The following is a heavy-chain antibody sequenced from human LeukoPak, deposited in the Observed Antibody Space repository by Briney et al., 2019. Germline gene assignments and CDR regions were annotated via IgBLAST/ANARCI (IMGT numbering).Heavy chain of an antibody. Sequence: ASVKVSCKASGYTFTSFGISWVRQAPGQGLEWMGWGSAYNGNTNYAQKFQGRVTMTTDTSTSTAYMEVRSLRSDDTAVYYCTRDLGVDTTMIFFDYWGQGSLVTVSS. J-gene: IGHJ4*02. CDR3: TRDLGVDTTMIFFDY. V-gene: IGHV1-18*01. CDR2: GSAYNGNT. D-gene: IGHD5-18*01. CDR1: GYTFTSFG.